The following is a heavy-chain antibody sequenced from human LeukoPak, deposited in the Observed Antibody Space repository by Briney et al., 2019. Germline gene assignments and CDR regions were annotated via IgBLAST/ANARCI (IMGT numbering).Heavy chain of an antibody. CDR2: INHSGST. Sequence: SETLSLTCAVYGGSFSGYYWSWIRQPPGKGLEWIGEINHSGSTNYTPSLKSRVTISVDTSKNQFSLRLSSVTGADTAVYYCAREVLRYFGDYFDYWGQGTLVTVSS. CDR1: GGSFSGYY. D-gene: IGHD3-9*01. J-gene: IGHJ4*02. CDR3: AREVLRYFGDYFDY. V-gene: IGHV4-34*01.